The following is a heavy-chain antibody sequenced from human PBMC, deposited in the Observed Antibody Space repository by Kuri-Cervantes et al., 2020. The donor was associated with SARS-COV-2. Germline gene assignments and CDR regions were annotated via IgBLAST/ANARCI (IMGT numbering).Heavy chain of an antibody. CDR1: GFTFSSSG. D-gene: IGHD3-22*01. CDR3: ASSSGYQPFDY. V-gene: IGHV3-30*03. J-gene: IGHJ4*02. Sequence: LSLTCAASGFTFSSSGMHWVRQAPGKGLEWVAVISYDGSNKYYADSVKGRFTISRDNAKNSLYLQMNSLRAEDTAVYYCASSSGYQPFDYWGQGTLVTVSS. CDR2: ISYDGSNK.